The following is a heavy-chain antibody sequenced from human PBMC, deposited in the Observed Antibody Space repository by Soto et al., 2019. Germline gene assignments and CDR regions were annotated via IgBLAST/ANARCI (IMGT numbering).Heavy chain of an antibody. Sequence: SDTLSLSCTVSGVSIRSGCYYLSWLRQHPGKGMEWIGYIYYSGSTYYNPSLKSRVPISVDTSKTQFSLKLSSVTAADTAVYYCAKQVEMATIGVSYFDYWGQGTLVPVS. J-gene: IGHJ4*02. CDR3: AKQVEMATIGVSYFDY. CDR2: IYYSGST. V-gene: IGHV4-31*03. D-gene: IGHD5-12*01. CDR1: GVSIRSGCYY.